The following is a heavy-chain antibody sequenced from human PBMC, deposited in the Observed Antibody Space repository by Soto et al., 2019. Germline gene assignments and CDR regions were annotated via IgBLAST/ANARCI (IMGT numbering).Heavy chain of an antibody. D-gene: IGHD5-18*01. J-gene: IGHJ4*02. CDR1: GGSISSSDW. Sequence: SETLSLTCAVSGGSISSSDWWSWVRQPPGKGLAWIGEIYHSGDTNYNPSLKSRVTISVDKSKNQFSLKLSSVTAADTAVYYCARMSRRYNHGWGQGILVTVSS. CDR2: IYHSGDT. CDR3: ARMSRRYNHG. V-gene: IGHV4-4*02.